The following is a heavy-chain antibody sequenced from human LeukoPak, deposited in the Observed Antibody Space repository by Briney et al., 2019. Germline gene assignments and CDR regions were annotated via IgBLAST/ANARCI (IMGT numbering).Heavy chain of an antibody. CDR1: GGSINSGSYY. Sequence: PSETLSLTCTVSGGSINSGSYYGSWIRQPPGKGLEWIGYIYYSGSTNYNPSLKSRVTISVDTSKNQCSLKLSSVTASVTAVYYCARGHRQNGSKYFVLPFDDWGQGKLVIVSS. J-gene: IGHJ4*02. CDR2: IYYSGST. V-gene: IGHV4-61*01. D-gene: IGHD2-2*03. CDR3: ARGHRQNGSKYFVLPFDD.